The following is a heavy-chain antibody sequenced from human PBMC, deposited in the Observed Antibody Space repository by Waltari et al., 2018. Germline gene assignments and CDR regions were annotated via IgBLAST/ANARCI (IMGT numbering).Heavy chain of an antibody. D-gene: IGHD2-2*01. Sequence: QVQLVESGGGVVQPGRSLRLSCAASGFTFRNYGMQWVRQGPGKGLEWVALISYDGSDKYYADSVKGRFTISRDNSRNTLYLQMNSLRAEDTAVYYCAEDLYCTSTSCQDFWGQGTLVTVSS. CDR3: AEDLYCTSTSCQDF. J-gene: IGHJ4*02. CDR1: GFTFRNYG. V-gene: IGHV3-30*18. CDR2: ISYDGSDK.